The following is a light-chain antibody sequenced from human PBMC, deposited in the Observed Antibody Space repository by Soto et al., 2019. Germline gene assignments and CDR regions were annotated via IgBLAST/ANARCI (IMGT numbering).Light chain of an antibody. Sequence: EIVMTQSPATLSVSPGERATLSCRASQSVSSNLAWYQQKPDQAPSLLIYGTSTRATAIPARFSGSGSGTDFTLTISSLQSEDFAVYYCQQYNNWPPYTFGQGTKLEIK. J-gene: IGKJ2*01. V-gene: IGKV3-15*01. CDR2: GTS. CDR1: QSVSSN. CDR3: QQYNNWPPYT.